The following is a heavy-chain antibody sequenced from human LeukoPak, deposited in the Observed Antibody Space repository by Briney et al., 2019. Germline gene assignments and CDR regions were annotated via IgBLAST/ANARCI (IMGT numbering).Heavy chain of an antibody. Sequence: GGSLRLSCAASGFTFSSYTMNWVRQAPGKGLEWVAFLRYDGSNKYCADSVKGRFTISRDNSKNTLYLQMNSLRAEDTAVYYCTKREYDSSGYWDYFDYWGQGTLVTVSS. J-gene: IGHJ4*02. D-gene: IGHD3-22*01. CDR1: GFTFSSYT. CDR2: LRYDGSNK. V-gene: IGHV3-30*02. CDR3: TKREYDSSGYWDYFDY.